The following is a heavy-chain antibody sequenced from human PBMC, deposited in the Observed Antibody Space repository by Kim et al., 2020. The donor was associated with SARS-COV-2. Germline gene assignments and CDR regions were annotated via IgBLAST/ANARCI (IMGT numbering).Heavy chain of an antibody. J-gene: IGHJ4*02. V-gene: IGHV3-21*01. CDR1: GFTFSDFH. D-gene: IGHD4-4*01. CDR2: SGRSGNI. Sequence: GGSLRLFCAASGFTFSDFHLSWVRQAPAKGLEWVSTSGRSGNIYYADSMKGRFTISRDNAKNSLYLQINSLRADDTAVYYCARRDSRDLHYFDFWGQGT. CDR3: ARRDSRDLHYFDF.